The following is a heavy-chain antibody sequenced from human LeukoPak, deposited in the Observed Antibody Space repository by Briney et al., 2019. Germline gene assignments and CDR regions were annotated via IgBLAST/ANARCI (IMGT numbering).Heavy chain of an antibody. Sequence: GGSLRLSCAASGFTFSSYWMSWVRQAPGRGLEWVANIKQDGSEKYYVDSVKGRFTISRDNAKNSLYLQMNSLRAEDTAVYYCARDPGYSSSWYYFDYWGQGTLVTVSS. J-gene: IGHJ4*02. CDR1: GFTFSSYW. CDR2: IKQDGSEK. D-gene: IGHD6-13*01. CDR3: ARDPGYSSSWYYFDY. V-gene: IGHV3-7*01.